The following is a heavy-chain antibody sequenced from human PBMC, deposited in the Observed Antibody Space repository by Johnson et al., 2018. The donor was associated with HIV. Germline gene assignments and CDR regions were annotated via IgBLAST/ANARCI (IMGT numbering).Heavy chain of an antibody. J-gene: IGHJ3*02. Sequence: QVQLVESGGGVVQPGGSLRLSCVASGFTFSSYGMHWVRQAPGKGLEWVAFIRYDGSNKYYADSVTGRFTISRDNSKNTLYLQMNSLRVEDTAVYYCVTLSSTSREDAFDIWGQGTMVTVSS. D-gene: IGHD2-2*01. CDR1: GFTFSSYG. CDR3: VTLSSTSREDAFDI. V-gene: IGHV3-30*02. CDR2: IRYDGSNK.